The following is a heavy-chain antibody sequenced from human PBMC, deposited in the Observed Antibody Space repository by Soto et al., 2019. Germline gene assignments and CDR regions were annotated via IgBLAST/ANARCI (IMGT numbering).Heavy chain of an antibody. D-gene: IGHD2-15*01. J-gene: IGHJ6*02. CDR1: GFTFSDYY. Sequence: PGGSLRLSCAASGFTFSDYYMSWIRQAPGKGLEWVSYISDTGGTKYYAESVKGRFTISRDNTKSSLYLQMNSLRAEDTAVYYYPREMVIAATNHYYYGMDVWGQGNTV. CDR3: PREMVIAATNHYYYGMDV. V-gene: IGHV3-11*01. CDR2: ISDTGGTK.